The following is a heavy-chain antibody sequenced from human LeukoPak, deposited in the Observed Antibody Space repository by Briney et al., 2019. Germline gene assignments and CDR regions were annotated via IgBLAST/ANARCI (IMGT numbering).Heavy chain of an antibody. Sequence: GGSLRLSCAASGFTFSTYAVNWVRQAPGKGLEWVSTISGSGDSTYYADSVKGRFTISRDNSKNTLYLQMNSLRAEDTAVYYCARDKGLRASYCGGDCYSAMYYWGQGTLVTVSS. J-gene: IGHJ4*02. CDR3: ARDKGLRASYCGGDCYSAMYY. D-gene: IGHD2-21*02. CDR2: ISGSGDST. V-gene: IGHV3-23*01. CDR1: GFTFSTYA.